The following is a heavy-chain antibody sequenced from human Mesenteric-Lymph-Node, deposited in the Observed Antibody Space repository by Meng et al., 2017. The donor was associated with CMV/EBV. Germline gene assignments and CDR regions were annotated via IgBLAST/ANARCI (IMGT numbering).Heavy chain of an antibody. D-gene: IGHD3-10*01. V-gene: IGHV4-39*02. J-gene: IGHJ5*02. CDR3: ARDTLTYSYGPGWIDP. CDR1: GGSISSSWHY. CDR2: IFYSGSA. Sequence: LHLQGPSPRLVKPSDTLSLKCTVSGGSISSSWHYWGWIRQPPGKGLEWIGIIFYSGSAHYNPALESRVTISIDKSKNEFFLNLGSVTAADTAMYFCARDTLTYSYGPGWIDPWGQGTLVTVSS.